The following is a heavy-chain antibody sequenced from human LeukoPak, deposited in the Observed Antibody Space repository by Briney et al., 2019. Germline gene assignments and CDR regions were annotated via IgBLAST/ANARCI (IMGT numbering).Heavy chain of an antibody. V-gene: IGHV3-43*02. Sequence: GGSLRLSCAASGFTFSSYDFSNYAMSWVRQAPGKGLEWVSLISGNGGTTYFADSVKGRFTISRDNSKNSLYLHMNSLRTEDTALYYCAKDTGEVTGHYFDYWGQGTLVTVSS. CDR1: GFTFSSYDFSNYA. J-gene: IGHJ4*02. CDR2: ISGNGGTT. D-gene: IGHD2-21*02. CDR3: AKDTGEVTGHYFDY.